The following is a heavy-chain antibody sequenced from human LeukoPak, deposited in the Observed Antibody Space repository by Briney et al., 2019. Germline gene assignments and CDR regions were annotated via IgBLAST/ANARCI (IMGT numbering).Heavy chain of an antibody. J-gene: IGHJ4*02. V-gene: IGHV4-39*01. Sequence: PSETLSLACTVSGGSISSSSYSWGWIRQPPGKGLEWIGSIYYSGSTYYNPSLKSRVTISVDTSKNQFSLKLSSVTAADTAVYYCARLIHPLFAVSFDYWGQGTLVTVSS. D-gene: IGHD2-21*01. CDR2: IYYSGST. CDR3: ARLIHPLFAVSFDY. CDR1: GGSISSSSYS.